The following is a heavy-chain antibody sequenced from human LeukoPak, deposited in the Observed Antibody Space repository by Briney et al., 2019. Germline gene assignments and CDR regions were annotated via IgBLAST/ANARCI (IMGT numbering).Heavy chain of an antibody. CDR1: GGSVSTYY. D-gene: IGHD3-3*01. CDR2: IYYSGST. CDR3: ARGGVPGGFYGSFDY. Sequence: SETLSLTCTVSGGSVSTYYWSWMRQPPGRGLEWIGYIYYSGSTNHNPSLQSRVTISVDTSKNQFSLKLNSVTAADTAVYYCARGGVPGGFYGSFDYWGQGTLVSVSS. J-gene: IGHJ4*02. V-gene: IGHV4-59*02.